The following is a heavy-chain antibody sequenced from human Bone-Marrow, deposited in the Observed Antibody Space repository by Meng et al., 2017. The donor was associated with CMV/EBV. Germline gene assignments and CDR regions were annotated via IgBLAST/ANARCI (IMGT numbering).Heavy chain of an antibody. CDR2: IYYSGST. CDR1: GGSISSSSYY. CDR3: ARVGTGYYGSGSYLYYFDY. Sequence: SETLSLTCTVSGGSISSSSYYWGWIRQPPGKGLEWIGSIYYSGSTYYNPSLKSRVTISVDTSKNQFSLKLSSVTAADTAVYYCARVGTGYYGSGSYLYYFDYWGQGTLVTVSS. D-gene: IGHD3-10*01. J-gene: IGHJ4*02. V-gene: IGHV4-39*07.